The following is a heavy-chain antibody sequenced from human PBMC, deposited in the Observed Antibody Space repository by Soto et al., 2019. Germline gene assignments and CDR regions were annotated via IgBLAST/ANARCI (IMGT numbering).Heavy chain of an antibody. CDR3: ARVRYFYYFDY. J-gene: IGHJ4*02. D-gene: IGHD2-21*01. CDR2: IYYSGST. V-gene: IGHV4-59*01. CDR1: GGSINSYY. Sequence: ETLSLTCTVSGGSINSYYWSWIRQPPGKGLEWIGYIYYSGSTNYNPSLKSRVTISVDTSKNQFSLKLSSVTAADTAVYYCARVRYFYYFDYWGQGTLVTVSS.